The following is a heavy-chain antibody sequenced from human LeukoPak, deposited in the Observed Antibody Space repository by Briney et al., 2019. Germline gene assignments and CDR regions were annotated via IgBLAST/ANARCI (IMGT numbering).Heavy chain of an antibody. J-gene: IGHJ4*02. CDR3: ARDAPDDSSGYYFDY. V-gene: IGHV1-46*01. Sequence: GASVKVSCKASGYTFTSYYIHWVRQAPGQGLDWMGIINTRGGSISYAQKFQGRFTMTRDRSSSTVYMELSSLRADDTAVYYCARDAPDDSSGYYFDYWGQGTLVTVSS. CDR1: GYTFTSYY. CDR2: INTRGGSI. D-gene: IGHD3-22*01.